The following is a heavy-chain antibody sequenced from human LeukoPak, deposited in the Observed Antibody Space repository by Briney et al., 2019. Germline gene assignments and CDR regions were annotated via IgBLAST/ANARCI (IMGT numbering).Heavy chain of an antibody. CDR2: ISDSGDNT. J-gene: IGHJ4*02. Sequence: GGSLRLSCAASGFTFSDYYMSWVRQAPGKGLEWVSAISDSGDNTYYADSVKGRFTISRDNPKNTLSLQMNSLRAEDTAVYYCAKDLTRDSLSNFDYWGQGTLVTVSS. D-gene: IGHD3-9*01. CDR3: AKDLTRDSLSNFDY. CDR1: GFTFSDYY. V-gene: IGHV3-23*01.